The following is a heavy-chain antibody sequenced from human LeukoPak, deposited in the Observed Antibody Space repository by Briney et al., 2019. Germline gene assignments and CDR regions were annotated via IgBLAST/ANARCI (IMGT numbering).Heavy chain of an antibody. Sequence: GGSLRLSCAASGFTFRSYTMHWVRQAPGKGLEWLTFISYDGGNTYYADSVKGRFTVSRDNSKNTVYLQMNSLRPEDTAVYYCARAPPGWYGGDYWGQGTLVTVSS. CDR1: GFTFRSYT. J-gene: IGHJ4*02. D-gene: IGHD6-19*01. V-gene: IGHV3-30*04. CDR3: ARAPPGWYGGDY. CDR2: ISYDGGNT.